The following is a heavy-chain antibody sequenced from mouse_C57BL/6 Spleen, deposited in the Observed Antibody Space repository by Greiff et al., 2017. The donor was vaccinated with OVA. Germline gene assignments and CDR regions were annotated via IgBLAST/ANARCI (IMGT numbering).Heavy chain of an antibody. CDR3: ASGDCSSCWWFAD. Sequence: EVQLQQPGAELVKPGASVKLSCTASGFTITDYCMHWVKQRTEQGLEWIGNIDPDDGETKYTQKFKGKATITADTSSSTAYLQLSSLTSEDAAVYYCASGDCSSCWWFADWGTGTMVTVSA. V-gene: IGHV14-2*01. J-gene: IGHJ3*01. CDR1: GFTITDYC. CDR2: IDPDDGET. D-gene: IGHD1-1*01.